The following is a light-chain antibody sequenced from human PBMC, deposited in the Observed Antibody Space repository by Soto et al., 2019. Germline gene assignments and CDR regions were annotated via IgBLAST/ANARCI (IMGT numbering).Light chain of an antibody. J-gene: IGKJ5*01. CDR3: QQSYSTPHT. CDR2: AAS. V-gene: IGKV1-39*01. CDR1: QSISSY. Sequence: DIQRTQSPSSLSASVGGRVTITCRASQSISSYLNWYQQKPGKAPKLLIYAASSLQSGVPSRFSGSGSGTDFTLTISSLQPEDFATYYCQQSYSTPHTFGQGTRLEIK.